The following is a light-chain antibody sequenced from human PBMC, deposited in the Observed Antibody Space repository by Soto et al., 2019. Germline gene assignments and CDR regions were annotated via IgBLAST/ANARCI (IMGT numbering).Light chain of an antibody. V-gene: IGKV3-15*01. CDR2: GAS. CDR3: QQYGTSEII. J-gene: IGKJ5*01. Sequence: EIVMTQSPATLSVSPGERATLSCRASQSVGSNLAWYQQKPGQAPRLLIYGASTRVTGIPARFSGSGSGTDFTLTISRLEPEDFAVFFCQQYGTSEIIFGQGTRLEIK. CDR1: QSVGSN.